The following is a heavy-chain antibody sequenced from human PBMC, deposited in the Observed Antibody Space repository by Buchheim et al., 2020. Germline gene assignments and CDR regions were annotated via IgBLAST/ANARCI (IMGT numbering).Heavy chain of an antibody. CDR2: ISSSSSTI. Sequence: VQLVESGGGLEKPGGSPRLSCVVSGLTFNKAWLSWVRQAPGKGLEWISYISSSSSTIYYADSVKGRFTISRDNAKNSLYLQMNSLRAEDTAVYYCARGTGWLRFDYWGQGTL. V-gene: IGHV3-11*01. J-gene: IGHJ4*02. CDR1: GLTFNKAW. D-gene: IGHD5-12*01. CDR3: ARGTGWLRFDY.